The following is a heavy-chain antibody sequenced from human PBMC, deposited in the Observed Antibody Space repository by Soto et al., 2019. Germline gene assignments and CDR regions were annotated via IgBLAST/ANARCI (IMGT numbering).Heavy chain of an antibody. D-gene: IGHD3-3*02. CDR3: AKRSIITGGACDM. J-gene: IGHJ3*02. Sequence: EVQLLESGGGFVQPGGSLRLSCVVSGFMFRDYPMGWVRQAPGKGLEWVSATTATGGSTFYADSVKGRFTISRDNSINTLYLQMNNLRVEDSAVYSCAKRSIITGGACDMWGQGTMVTVSS. V-gene: IGHV3-23*01. CDR1: GFMFRDYP. CDR2: TTATGGST.